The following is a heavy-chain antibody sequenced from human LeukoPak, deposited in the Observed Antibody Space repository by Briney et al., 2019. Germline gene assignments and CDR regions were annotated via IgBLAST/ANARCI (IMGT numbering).Heavy chain of an antibody. D-gene: IGHD6-19*01. V-gene: IGHV3-23*01. Sequence: GGSLRLSCAASRFTFSSYAMSWVRQAPGKGLEWVSAISGSGGSTYYADSVKGRFTISRDNSKNTLYLQMNSLRAEDTAVYYCAKGGEKYSSGWYPHYYYYYMDVWGKGTTVTVSS. CDR1: RFTFSSYA. CDR3: AKGGEKYSSGWYPHYYYYYMDV. CDR2: ISGSGGST. J-gene: IGHJ6*03.